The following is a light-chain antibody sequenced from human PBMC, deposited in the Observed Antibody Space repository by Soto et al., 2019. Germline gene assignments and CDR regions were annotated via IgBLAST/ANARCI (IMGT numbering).Light chain of an antibody. CDR2: GNS. CDR3: QSYDSSLSGYVV. V-gene: IGLV1-40*01. Sequence: QSVLTQPPSVSEAPGQRVTISCTGSSSNIGAGYDVHWYQQLPGTAPKLLIYGNSNRPSGVPDRCSGSKSGTSASLAITGLQAEDEADYYCQSYDSSLSGYVVFGGGTKRPVL. J-gene: IGLJ2*01. CDR1: SSNIGAGYD.